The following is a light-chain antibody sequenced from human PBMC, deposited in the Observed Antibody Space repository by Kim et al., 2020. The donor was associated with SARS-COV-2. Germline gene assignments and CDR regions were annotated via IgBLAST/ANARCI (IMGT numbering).Light chain of an antibody. CDR3: QAWDSSTVV. CDR2: QDS. CDR1: KLVDKY. Sequence: SYELTQPPSVSVSPGQTASITCSGDKLVDKYACWYQQKPGQSPVLVIYQDSKRPSGIPERFSGSNSGNTATLTISRTQAMDEADYYCQAWDSSTVVFGGGTQLTVL. J-gene: IGLJ2*01. V-gene: IGLV3-1*01.